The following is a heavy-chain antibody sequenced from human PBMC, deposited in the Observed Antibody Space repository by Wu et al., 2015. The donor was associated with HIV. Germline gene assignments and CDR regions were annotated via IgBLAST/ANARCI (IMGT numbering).Heavy chain of an antibody. J-gene: IGHJ6*03. V-gene: IGHV1-69*12. CDR3: ARQGLSHRGDYYYYMDV. D-gene: IGHD6-19*01. Sequence: QVQLVQSGAEVKKPGSSVKVSCKASGGTFSSYAISWVRQAPGQGLEWMGGIIPIFGTASYAQKFQGRVAITADESTSTAYMELSSLRSEDTAVYYCARQGLSHRGDYYYYMDVWGKGTTVTVSS. CDR2: IIPIFGTA. CDR1: GGTFSSYA.